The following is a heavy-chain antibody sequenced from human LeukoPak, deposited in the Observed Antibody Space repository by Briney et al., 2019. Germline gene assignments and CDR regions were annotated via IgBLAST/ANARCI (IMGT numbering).Heavy chain of an antibody. D-gene: IGHD3-16*01. V-gene: IGHV3-74*03. CDR1: GFTFSSYW. Sequence: TGGSLRLFCAASGFTFSSYWMHWVRQAPGKGLVWVSRIYSDGSSYTADSVKGRFTISRDNAKNSLYLQMNSLRAEDTAVYYCTRDTPFGGYWGQGTLVTVSS. CDR3: TRDTPFGGY. CDR2: IYSDGSSY. J-gene: IGHJ4*02.